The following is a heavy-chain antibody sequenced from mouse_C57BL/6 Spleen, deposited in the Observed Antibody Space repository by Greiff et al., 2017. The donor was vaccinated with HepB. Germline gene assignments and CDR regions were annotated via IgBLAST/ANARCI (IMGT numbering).Heavy chain of an antibody. CDR2: IDPSDSYT. Sequence: QVQLQQPGAELVMPGASVKLSCKASGYTFTSYWMHWVKQRPGQGLEWIGEIDPSDSYTNYNQKFKGKSTLTVDKSSSTASMQLSSLTSEDSAVYYGARRGIYYDYGDAMDYWGQGTSVTVSS. V-gene: IGHV1-69*01. D-gene: IGHD2-4*01. CDR1: GYTFTSYW. CDR3: ARRGIYYDYGDAMDY. J-gene: IGHJ4*01.